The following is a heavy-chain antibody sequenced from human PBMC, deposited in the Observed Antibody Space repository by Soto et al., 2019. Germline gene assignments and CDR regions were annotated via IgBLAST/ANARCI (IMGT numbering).Heavy chain of an antibody. J-gene: IGHJ4*02. V-gene: IGHV3-30*03. CDR3: ARGTVTPGLDY. CDR2: ISYDGSNK. CDR1: GFTFSSYG. D-gene: IGHD4-17*01. Sequence: GGSLRLSCAASGFTFSSYGMHWVRQAPGKGLEWVAVISYDGSNKYYADSVKGRFTISRDNSKNTLYLQMNSLRAEDTAVYYCARGTVTPGLDYWGQGTLVTVSS.